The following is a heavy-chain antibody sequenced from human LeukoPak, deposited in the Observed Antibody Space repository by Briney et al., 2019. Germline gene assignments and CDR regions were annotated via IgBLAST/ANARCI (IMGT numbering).Heavy chain of an antibody. CDR3: ARGGITMVRGDNWFDP. Sequence: ASVKVSCKASRYTFTGYYMHWVRQAPGQGLEWMGWINPNSGGTNYAQKFQGRVTMTRDTSISTAYVELSRLRSDDTAVYYCARGGITMVRGDNWFDPWGQGTLVTVSS. V-gene: IGHV1-2*02. CDR1: RYTFTGYY. D-gene: IGHD3-10*01. J-gene: IGHJ5*02. CDR2: INPNSGGT.